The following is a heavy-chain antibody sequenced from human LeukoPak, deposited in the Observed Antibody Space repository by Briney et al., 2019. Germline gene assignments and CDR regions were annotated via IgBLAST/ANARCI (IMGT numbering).Heavy chain of an antibody. V-gene: IGHV4-59*08. CDR2: VYKTGHT. Sequence: SETLSLTCTVSDNSISSFYWSWIRQPPGKGLEWIGFVYKTGHTNYNPSLKSRVAISLDGSKSQVSLRLTSVTAADTAVYYCARTTYYYDSSGYYGDAFDIWGQGTMVTVSS. D-gene: IGHD3-22*01. J-gene: IGHJ3*02. CDR3: ARTTYYYDSSGYYGDAFDI. CDR1: DNSISSFY.